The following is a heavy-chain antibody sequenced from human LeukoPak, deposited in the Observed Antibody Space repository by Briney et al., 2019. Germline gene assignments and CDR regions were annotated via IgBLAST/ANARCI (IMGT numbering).Heavy chain of an antibody. CDR3: AKGRRPGSYYYSYGMDV. CDR2: ISYDGSNK. V-gene: IGHV3-30*18. J-gene: IGHJ6*02. CDR1: GFTFISYG. D-gene: IGHD7-27*01. Sequence: GGSLRLSCAASGFTFISYGMHWVRQAPGKGLEWVAVISYDGSNKYYADSVKGRFTISRDNSKNTLYLQMNSLRAEDTAVYYCAKGRRPGSYYYSYGMDVWGQGTTVTVSS.